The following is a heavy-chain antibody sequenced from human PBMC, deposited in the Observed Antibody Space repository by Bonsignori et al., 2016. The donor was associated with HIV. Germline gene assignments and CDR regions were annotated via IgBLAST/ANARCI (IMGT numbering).Heavy chain of an antibody. D-gene: IGHD3-22*01. CDR2: INQRGTT. CDR3: ARQFYDTSGYYRYYYFDS. Sequence: VSGGSFDIFYWTWIRQFPGKGLEWIGEINQRGTTNYNPSLGSRVTISLDTSKNQFSLKLTSVTAADTAVYYCARQFYDTSGYYRYYYFDSWARERWSPSPQ. CDR1: GGSFDIFY. V-gene: IGHV4-34*01. J-gene: IGHJ4*02.